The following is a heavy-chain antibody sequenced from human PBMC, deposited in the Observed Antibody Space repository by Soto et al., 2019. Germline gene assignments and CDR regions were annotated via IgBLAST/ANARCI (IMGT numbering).Heavy chain of an antibody. Sequence: ASVKVSCKTSGETFDDYYVHWVRQAPGQGLEWIGKIYPSGGSTNYAQKFRGRATLTRETSTTTVYMDLSGLTSEDTAIYYCARDLSYNFYDFWGQGTQVTVSS. CDR3: ARDLSYNFYDF. CDR1: GETFDDYY. V-gene: IGHV1-46*02. D-gene: IGHD3-3*01. J-gene: IGHJ4*02. CDR2: IYPSGGST.